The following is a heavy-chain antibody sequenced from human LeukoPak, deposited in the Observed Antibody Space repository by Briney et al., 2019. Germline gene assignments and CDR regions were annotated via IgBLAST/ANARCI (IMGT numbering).Heavy chain of an antibody. CDR1: GGSFSGYY. CDR2: INHSGST. J-gene: IGHJ4*02. D-gene: IGHD4-17*01. Sequence: KPSETLSLTCAVYGGSFSGYYWSWICQPPGKGLEWIGEINHSGSTNYNPSLKSRVTISVDTSKNQFSLKLSSVTAADTAVYYCARVGYEAWREYGDPFDYWGQGTLVTVSS. V-gene: IGHV4-34*01. CDR3: ARVGYEAWREYGDPFDY.